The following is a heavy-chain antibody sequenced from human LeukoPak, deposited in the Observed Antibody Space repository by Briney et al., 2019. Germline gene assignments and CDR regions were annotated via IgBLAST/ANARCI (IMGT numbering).Heavy chain of an antibody. D-gene: IGHD6-13*01. Sequence: SETLSLTCAVYGGSFSGYYWSWIRQPPGKGLEWIGEINHSGSTNYNPSLKSRVTISVDTSKNQFSLKLSSVTAADTAVYYCATTNPASAPYSSSSNWFDPWGQGTLVTVSS. CDR2: INHSGST. V-gene: IGHV4-34*01. CDR1: GGSFSGYY. J-gene: IGHJ5*02. CDR3: ATTNPASAPYSSSSNWFDP.